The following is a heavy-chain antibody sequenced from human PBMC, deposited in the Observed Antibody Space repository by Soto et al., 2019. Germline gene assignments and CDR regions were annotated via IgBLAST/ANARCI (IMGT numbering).Heavy chain of an antibody. D-gene: IGHD5-12*01. Sequence: QITLKESGPPLVKPTQTLTLTCTFSGFSLSTSGVGVGWIRQPPGKALEWLALIYWDDDKRYSPFLKSRLTITKDTSKNQVVLTMTNMDPVDTATYYCAHRRLYYYGMDVWGQGTTVTVSS. CDR1: GFSLSTSGVG. CDR3: AHRRLYYYGMDV. CDR2: IYWDDDK. V-gene: IGHV2-5*02. J-gene: IGHJ6*02.